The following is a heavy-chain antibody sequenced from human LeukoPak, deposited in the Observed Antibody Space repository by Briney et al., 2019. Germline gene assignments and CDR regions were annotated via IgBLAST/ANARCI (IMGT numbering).Heavy chain of an antibody. CDR3: ARVDAGSGYSSSWYWGDYYYYGMDV. Sequence: PSETLSLTCTVSGGSISSYYWSWIRQPPGKGLEWIGYIYYSGSTNYNPSLKSRVTISVDTSKNQFSLKLSSVTAADTAVYYCARVDAGSGYSSSWYWGDYYYYGMDVWGQGTTVTVSS. D-gene: IGHD6-13*01. CDR1: GGSISSYY. CDR2: IYYSGST. J-gene: IGHJ6*02. V-gene: IGHV4-59*01.